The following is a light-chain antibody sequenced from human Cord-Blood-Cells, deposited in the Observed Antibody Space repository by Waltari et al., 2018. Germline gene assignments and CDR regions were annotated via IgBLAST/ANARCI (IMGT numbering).Light chain of an antibody. CDR3: SSYTSSSIWV. Sequence: QSALTQPASVSGSPGQSITISCTGTSSDVGGYNYVSWYQQHPGNAPKLMIYDVSNRPSGVSNRVSGSKSGNTASLTISGLQAEDEADYYCSSYTSSSIWVFGGGTKLTVL. V-gene: IGLV2-14*01. J-gene: IGLJ3*02. CDR1: SSDVGGYNY. CDR2: DVS.